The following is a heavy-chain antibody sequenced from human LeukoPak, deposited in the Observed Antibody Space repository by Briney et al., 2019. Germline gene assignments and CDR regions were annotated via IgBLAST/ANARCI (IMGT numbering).Heavy chain of an antibody. V-gene: IGHV1-69*04. CDR3: AKFSGYYYFDY. J-gene: IGHJ4*02. D-gene: IGHD5-12*01. CDR2: IIPILGIA. CDR1: GGTFSSYA. Sequence: SVKVSCKASGGTFSSYAISWVRQAPGQGLEWMGRIIPILGIANYAQKSQGRVTITADKSTSTAYMELSSLRAEDTAVYYCAKFSGYYYFDYWGQGTLVTVSS.